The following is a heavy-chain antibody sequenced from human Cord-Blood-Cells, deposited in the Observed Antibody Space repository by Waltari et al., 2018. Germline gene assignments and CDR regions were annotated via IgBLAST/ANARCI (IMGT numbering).Heavy chain of an antibody. Sequence: QVQLVQSGAEVKKPGASVKVSCKASGYTFTGYYMHWVRQSPGQGLEWMGWINPNSGGTNDAQKFQGWVTMTRDTSISTAYMELSRLRSDDTAVYYCARDTVGYSSGWYAFDIWGQGTMVTVSS. V-gene: IGHV1-2*04. D-gene: IGHD6-19*01. CDR3: ARDTVGYSSGWYAFDI. CDR2: INPNSGGT. CDR1: GYTFTGYY. J-gene: IGHJ3*02.